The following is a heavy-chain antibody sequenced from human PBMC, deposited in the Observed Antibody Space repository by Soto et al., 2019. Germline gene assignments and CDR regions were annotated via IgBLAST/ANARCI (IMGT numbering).Heavy chain of an antibody. D-gene: IGHD3-3*01. CDR3: ARGFTIFGPLGY. CDR1: GGTFSSYA. V-gene: IGHV1-69*06. Sequence: SVKVSCKASGGTFSSYAISWVRQAPGQGLEWMGGIIPIFGTANYAQKFQGRVTITADKSTSTAYMELSSLRSEDTAVYYCARGFTIFGPLGYWGQGTLVTVSS. CDR2: IIPIFGTA. J-gene: IGHJ4*02.